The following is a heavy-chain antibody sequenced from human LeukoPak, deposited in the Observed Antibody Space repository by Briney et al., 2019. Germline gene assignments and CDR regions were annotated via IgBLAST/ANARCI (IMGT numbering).Heavy chain of an antibody. D-gene: IGHD3-22*01. J-gene: IGHJ4*02. CDR1: GYSFTSYW. CDR2: IYPGDSDT. Sequence: GESPKISCKGSGYSFTSYWIGWARQMPGEGLEWMGIIYPGDSDTRYSPSFQGQVTISADKSISTAYLQWSSLKASDTAMYYCARQYYAYYDSSGYYIDYWGQGTLVTVSS. V-gene: IGHV5-51*01. CDR3: ARQYYAYYDSSGYYIDY.